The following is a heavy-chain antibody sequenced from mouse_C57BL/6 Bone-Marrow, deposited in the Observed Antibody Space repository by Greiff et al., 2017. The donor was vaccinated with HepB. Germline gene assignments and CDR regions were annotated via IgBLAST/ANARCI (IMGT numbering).Heavy chain of an antibody. CDR1: GYSITSGYY. CDR2: ISYDGSN. V-gene: IGHV3-6*01. J-gene: IGHJ4*01. Sequence: EVKLMESGPGLVKPSQSLSLTCSVTGYSITSGYYWNWIRQFPGNKLEWMGYISYDGSNNYNPSLKNRISITRDTSKNQFFLKLNSVTTEDTATYYCARAPAYSPMDYWGQGTSVTVSS. CDR3: ARAPAYSPMDY.